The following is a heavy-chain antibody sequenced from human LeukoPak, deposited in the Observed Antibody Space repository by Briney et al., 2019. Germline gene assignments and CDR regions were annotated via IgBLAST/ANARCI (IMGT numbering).Heavy chain of an antibody. J-gene: IGHJ4*02. D-gene: IGHD2-2*01. CDR3: ARIVVVPAAAGHFDY. V-gene: IGHV4-4*07. CDR2: KYARGSS. CDR1: GGSISNYY. Sequence: PSETLSLTCTVSGGSISNYYWSWIRQPAGKGLEWIGRKYARGSSNYNPPVQSRVTMSVDTSKNQFSLKLRSVTAADTAVYYCARIVVVPAAAGHFDYWGQGTLVTVSS.